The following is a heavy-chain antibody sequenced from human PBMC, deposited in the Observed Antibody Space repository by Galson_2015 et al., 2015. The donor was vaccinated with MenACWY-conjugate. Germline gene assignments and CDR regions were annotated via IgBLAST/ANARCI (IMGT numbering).Heavy chain of an antibody. CDR3: SRHPPGGRGMDV. CDR2: ISPGYSNT. CDR1: GYSFSTYW. J-gene: IGHJ6*02. D-gene: IGHD1-26*01. V-gene: IGHV5-51*01. Sequence: QSGAEVTKPGESLQISCKGSGYSFSTYWIAWVRQLPGKGLEWMGLISPGYSNTRYSPAFHGQVTISADKSISTAYLQLHSLQASDTAIYYCSRHPPGGRGMDVWGQGTTVTVSS.